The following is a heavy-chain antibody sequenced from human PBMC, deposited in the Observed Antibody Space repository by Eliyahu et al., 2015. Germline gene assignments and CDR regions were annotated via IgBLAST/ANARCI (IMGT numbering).Heavy chain of an antibody. D-gene: IGHD3-16*01. Sequence: QVQLQESGPGLVEPSXTLSLTCTXXGFSFSSHYXSWVRQAPGKGXEXLGFINYRGDINIKRSLRRRLTLSFDTSRNQISLKLKSVTAADTAVYYCAERGGGYWGQGTLITVSS. CDR2: INYRGDI. CDR3: AERGGGY. CDR1: GFSFSSHY. J-gene: IGHJ4*02. V-gene: IGHV4-59*11.